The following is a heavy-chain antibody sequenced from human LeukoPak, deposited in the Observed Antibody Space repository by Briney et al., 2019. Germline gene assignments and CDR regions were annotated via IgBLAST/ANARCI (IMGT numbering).Heavy chain of an antibody. CDR3: ARWYCNDSGRLFDY. CDR1: GGSISSYY. Sequence: SETLSLTCTVSGGSISSYYWSWIRQPPEKGLEWIGYIYYSGSTNYNPSLKSRVTISVGTSKKQFSLKLSSVTAADTAVYYCARWYCNDSGRLFDYWGQGTLVTVSS. V-gene: IGHV4-59*08. J-gene: IGHJ4*02. CDR2: IYYSGST. D-gene: IGHD3-10*01.